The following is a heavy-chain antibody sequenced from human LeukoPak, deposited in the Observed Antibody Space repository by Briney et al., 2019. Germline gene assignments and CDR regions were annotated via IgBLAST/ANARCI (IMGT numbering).Heavy chain of an antibody. CDR2: INPNSGGT. CDR1: GYTFTGYY. Sequence: ASVKVSCKASGYTFTGYYMHWVRQAPGQGLEWMGWINPNSGGTNYAQKFQGWVTMTRDTSISTAYMELSRLRSDDTAVYYCARGHSRGPYSSGWYEDYWGQGTLVTVSS. D-gene: IGHD6-19*01. V-gene: IGHV1-2*04. J-gene: IGHJ4*02. CDR3: ARGHSRGPYSSGWYEDY.